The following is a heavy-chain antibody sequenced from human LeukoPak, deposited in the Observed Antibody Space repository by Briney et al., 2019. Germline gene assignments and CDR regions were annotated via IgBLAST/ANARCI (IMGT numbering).Heavy chain of an antibody. D-gene: IGHD5-12*01. CDR3: ARVWTNKVATRHYFDY. CDR1: GFTFSSYA. V-gene: IGHV3-30-3*01. Sequence: GGSLRLSCAASGFTFSSYAMHWVRQAPGKGLEWVAVISYDGNNKYYADSVQGRFTISRDNSKNTLYLQMNSLRAEDTAVYYCARVWTNKVATRHYFDYWGQGTLVTVSS. J-gene: IGHJ4*02. CDR2: ISYDGNNK.